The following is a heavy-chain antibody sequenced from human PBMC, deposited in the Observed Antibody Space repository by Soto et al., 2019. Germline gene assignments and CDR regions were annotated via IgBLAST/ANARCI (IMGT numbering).Heavy chain of an antibody. Sequence: GGSLRLSCAASGFAFSSYGMHWVRQAPGKGLEWVAVIWYDGSNKYYADSVKGRFTISRDNSKNTLYLQMNSLRAEDTAVYYCARSPRAPEKGVYGMDVWGQGTTVTVSS. CDR3: ARSPRAPEKGVYGMDV. D-gene: IGHD3-16*01. J-gene: IGHJ6*02. CDR2: IWYDGSNK. CDR1: GFAFSSYG. V-gene: IGHV3-33*01.